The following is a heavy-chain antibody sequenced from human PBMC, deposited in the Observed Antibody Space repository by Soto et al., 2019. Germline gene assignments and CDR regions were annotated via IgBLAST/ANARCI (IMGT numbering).Heavy chain of an antibody. Sequence: EVQLVESGGGLVQPGGTLRLSCAASGYTFSRYWMSWLRQAQGKVLEWVANIKQDGSEKYYVDSVKGRITISRDNAKNSLYLQMNSLRAEDTAVYYCARDRSINWYLDYWGQGTPVTVSS. CDR3: ARDRSINWYLDY. CDR2: IKQDGSEK. J-gene: IGHJ4*02. V-gene: IGHV3-7*01. CDR1: GYTFSRYW. D-gene: IGHD6-13*01.